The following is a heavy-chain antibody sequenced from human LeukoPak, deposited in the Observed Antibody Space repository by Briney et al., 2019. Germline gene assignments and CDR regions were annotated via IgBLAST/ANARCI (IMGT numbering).Heavy chain of an antibody. Sequence: GGSLRLSCAASGFTFNDYYMSWIRQAPGKGLEWLSYINIGGTNTHYADSVKGRFTISRDNTKKSLYLEMNNLRAEDTAVYYCATDGAGFDTWGQGGLVTVSS. J-gene: IGHJ5*02. V-gene: IGHV3-11*01. CDR2: INIGGTNT. CDR3: ATDGAGFDT. CDR1: GFTFNDYY.